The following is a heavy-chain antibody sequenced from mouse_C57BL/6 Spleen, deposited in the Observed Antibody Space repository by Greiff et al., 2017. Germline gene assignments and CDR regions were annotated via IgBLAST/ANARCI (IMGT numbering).Heavy chain of an antibody. CDR3: ARRGYGYDGAY. CDR2: IYPGDGDT. Sequence: QVQLQQSGAELVKPGASVKISCKAAGYAFSSYWMNWVKQRPGKGLEGIGQIYPGDGDTNYNGKFKGKATLTEDKTSSTAYMQLSSLTSEDSAVYFCARRGYGYDGAYWGQGTLVTVSA. CDR1: GYAFSSYW. J-gene: IGHJ3*01. V-gene: IGHV1-80*01. D-gene: IGHD2-2*01.